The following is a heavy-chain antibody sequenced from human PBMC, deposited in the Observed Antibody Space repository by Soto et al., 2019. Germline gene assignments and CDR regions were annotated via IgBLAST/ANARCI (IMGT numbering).Heavy chain of an antibody. CDR2: FDPEDGET. Sequence: ASVKVSCKVSGYTLTELSMHWVRQAPGKGLEWMGGFDPEDGETIYAQKFQGRVTMTEDTSTDTAYMELSSLRSEDTAVYYCATDLDVLRFSRFGYWGQGTLVTVSS. V-gene: IGHV1-24*01. D-gene: IGHD3-3*01. CDR1: GYTLTELS. J-gene: IGHJ4*02. CDR3: ATDLDVLRFSRFGY.